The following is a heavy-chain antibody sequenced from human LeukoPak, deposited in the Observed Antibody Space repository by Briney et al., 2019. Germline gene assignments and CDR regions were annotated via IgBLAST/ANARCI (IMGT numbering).Heavy chain of an antibody. Sequence: GGSLRLSCAASGFIFSSFGMNWVRQAPGKGLGWVAVIWHDGSYKYYLDSVKGRFTISRDNAKNTLYLQMNNLRVEDTAVYYCARVGDYENSGSQPFDYWGQGTLVTVSS. CDR2: IWHDGSYK. CDR1: GFIFSSFG. V-gene: IGHV3-33*01. J-gene: IGHJ4*02. CDR3: ARVGDYENSGSQPFDY. D-gene: IGHD3-22*01.